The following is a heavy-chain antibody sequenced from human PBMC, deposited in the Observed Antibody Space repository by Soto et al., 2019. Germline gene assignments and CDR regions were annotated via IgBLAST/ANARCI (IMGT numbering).Heavy chain of an antibody. CDR2: IWYDGSNK. CDR1: GFTFSSYG. J-gene: IGHJ4*02. Sequence: PGGSLRLSCAASGFTFSSYGMHWVRQAPGKGLEWVAVIWYDGSNKYYADSVKGRFTISRDNSKNTLYLQMNSLRAEDTAVYYCARDEGYSSIHPLYYFDYWGQGTLVTVSS. CDR3: ARDEGYSSIHPLYYFDY. V-gene: IGHV3-33*01. D-gene: IGHD6-13*01.